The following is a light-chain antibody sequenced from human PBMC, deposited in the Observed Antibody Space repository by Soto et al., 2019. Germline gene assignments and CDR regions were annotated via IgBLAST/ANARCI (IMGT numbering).Light chain of an antibody. J-gene: IGKJ4*01. Sequence: DIQLTQSQSFLSASVGDRVSITCRTSQDISSYLAWYQQKPGKAPQLLISAESILQSVVPSRFSGSVSGTEFTLSIIILHPEDVATYYFQQRKSYPLSFGGGTKVDI. CDR1: QDISSY. V-gene: IGKV1-9*01. CDR3: QQRKSYPLS. CDR2: AES.